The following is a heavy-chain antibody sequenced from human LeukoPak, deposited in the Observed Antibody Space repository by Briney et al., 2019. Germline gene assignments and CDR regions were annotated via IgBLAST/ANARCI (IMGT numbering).Heavy chain of an antibody. V-gene: IGHV4-59*01. CDR3: ARRELYYYDSSGYYSEY. D-gene: IGHD3-22*01. CDR2: IYYSGST. CDR1: GGSISSYY. J-gene: IGHJ4*02. Sequence: SETLSLTCTVSGGSISSYYWSWIRQPPGKGLEWIGYIYYSGSTNYNPSLKSRVTISVDTSKNQFSLKLSSVTAADTAVYYCARRELYYYDSSGYYSEYWGQGTLVTVSS.